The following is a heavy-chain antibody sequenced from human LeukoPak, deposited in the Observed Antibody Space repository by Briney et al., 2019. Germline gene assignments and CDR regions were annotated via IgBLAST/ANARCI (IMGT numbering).Heavy chain of an antibody. J-gene: IGHJ4*02. Sequence: GGSLRLSCAASGFTFSNAWMSWVRQAPGKGLEWVGRIKSKTDGGTTDYAAPVKGRFTISRDDSKNTLYLQMNSLKTEDTAVYYCTTDSNDILTGYFDPDYWGQGTLVTVSS. CDR2: IKSKTDGGTT. CDR3: TTDSNDILTGYFDPDY. CDR1: GFTFSNAW. V-gene: IGHV3-15*01. D-gene: IGHD3-9*01.